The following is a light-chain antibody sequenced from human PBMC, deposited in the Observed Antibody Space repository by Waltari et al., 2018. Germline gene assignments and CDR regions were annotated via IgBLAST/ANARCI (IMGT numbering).Light chain of an antibody. Sequence: QSALTQPASVSGSPGQSLTISCTGTSSDIGGYNYVSWFQQHPGRVPKLIIYNVNKRPSGVSNRLSGSQSGNAASLTISGLQAEDEADYDCSSYRSSSTLVFGAGTKVTVL. J-gene: IGLJ3*02. CDR3: SSYRSSSTLV. V-gene: IGLV2-14*03. CDR1: SSDIGGYNY. CDR2: NVN.